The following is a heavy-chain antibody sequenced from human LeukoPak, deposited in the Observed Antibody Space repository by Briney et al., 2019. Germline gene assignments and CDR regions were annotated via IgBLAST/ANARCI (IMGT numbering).Heavy chain of an antibody. J-gene: IGHJ4*02. D-gene: IGHD4-17*01. V-gene: IGHV3-21*06. CDR2: ISGSSGYI. Sequence: GGSLRLSCAASGFTFSHYYMTWVRQAPGKGLEWVSSISGSSGYIFYADSVKGRFTISRDNAKNSLYLQMNSLRAEDTAVYYCGRDLPTVTSIDYWGQGTLVTVSS. CDR1: GFTFSHYY. CDR3: GRDLPTVTSIDY.